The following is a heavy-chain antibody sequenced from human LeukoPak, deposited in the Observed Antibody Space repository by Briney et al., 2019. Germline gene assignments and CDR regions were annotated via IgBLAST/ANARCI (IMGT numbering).Heavy chain of an antibody. CDR1: GFTFSSYA. D-gene: IGHD4-17*01. CDR2: FRGSGAAT. Sequence: GGFLRLSCAASGFTFSSYAMNWVRQAPGKGLKWVSGFRGSGAATFYADSVKGRFTISRDNSKNTLYLQMNSLRAEDTAVYYCAKGQRFYGEYYFDYWGQGTLVTVSS. V-gene: IGHV3-23*01. CDR3: AKGQRFYGEYYFDY. J-gene: IGHJ4*02.